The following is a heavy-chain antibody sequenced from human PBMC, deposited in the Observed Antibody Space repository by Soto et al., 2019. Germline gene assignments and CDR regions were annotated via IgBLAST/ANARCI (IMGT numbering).Heavy chain of an antibody. CDR2: IIPVFGSA. CDR1: GGAFNTFA. Sequence: QVQLVQSGPEVKKPGSSVRVSCKASGGAFNTFALSWVRQAPGQVLAWMGWIIPVFGSADYAQKFQGKITITADKSTSTVYMELSSLRSDDTSVYYCARDSGNVSGTTYNHYSYGLDVWGHGTTVPVSS. D-gene: IGHD1-1*01. V-gene: IGHV1-69*06. CDR3: ARDSGNVSGTTYNHYSYGLDV. J-gene: IGHJ6*02.